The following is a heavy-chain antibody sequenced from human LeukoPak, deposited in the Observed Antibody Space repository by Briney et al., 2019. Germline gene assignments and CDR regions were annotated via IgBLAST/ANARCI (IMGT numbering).Heavy chain of an antibody. CDR1: GFTFSSYS. CDR3: ARRGRLKFDY. D-gene: IGHD2-21*02. V-gene: IGHV3-21*01. Sequence: PGGSLRLSCAASGFTFSSYSMNWVRQAPGKGVEWVSSISSSSSYIYYADSVKGRFTICRDNPKHSLYLQMNRLRAEDTAVYYCARRGRLKFDYWGQGPLVTVSS. CDR2: ISSSSSYI. J-gene: IGHJ4*02.